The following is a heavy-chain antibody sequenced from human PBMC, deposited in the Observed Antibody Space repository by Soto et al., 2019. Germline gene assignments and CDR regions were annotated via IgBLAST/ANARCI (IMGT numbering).Heavy chain of an antibody. CDR2: IYHSGST. CDR1: GGSISSGGYR. CDR3: ARVPGP. J-gene: IGHJ5*02. Sequence: SETQSLTCAVSGGSISSGGYRWSWIRQPPGKGLEWIGYIYHSGSTYYNPSLKSRVTISVDRSKNQFSLKLSSVTAADTAVYYCARVPGPWGQGTLVTVSS. V-gene: IGHV4-30-2*01.